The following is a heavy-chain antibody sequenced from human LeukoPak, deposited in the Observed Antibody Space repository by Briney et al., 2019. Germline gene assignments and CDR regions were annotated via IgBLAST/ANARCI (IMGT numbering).Heavy chain of an antibody. CDR3: ARGTFYYGSGSLDY. J-gene: IGHJ4*02. D-gene: IGHD3-10*01. CDR1: GGSISSGSYY. Sequence: KPSQTLSLTCTVSGGSISSGSYYWSWIRQPAGKGREWIGRIYTSGSTNYNPSLKSRVTISVDTSKNQFSLKLSSVTAADTAVYYCARGTFYYGSGSLDYWGQGTLVTVSS. V-gene: IGHV4-61*02. CDR2: IYTSGST.